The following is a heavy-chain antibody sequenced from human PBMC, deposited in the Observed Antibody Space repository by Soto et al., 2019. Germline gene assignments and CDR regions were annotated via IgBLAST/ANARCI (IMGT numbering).Heavy chain of an antibody. J-gene: IGHJ2*01. Sequence: EVQLVESGGGLVKPGGSLRLSCAASGFTFSNAWMSWVRQAPGKGLEWVGRIKSKTDGGTTDYAAPVKGRFTISRDDSIITLYLQMNSLKTEDTDVYYCTTSSPDCSSTSCYDDRGYSGYVAYWYFDLWGRGTLVTVSS. CDR2: IKSKTDGGTT. V-gene: IGHV3-15*05. CDR1: GFTFSNAW. D-gene: IGHD2-2*01. CDR3: TTSSPDCSSTSCYDDRGYSGYVAYWYFDL.